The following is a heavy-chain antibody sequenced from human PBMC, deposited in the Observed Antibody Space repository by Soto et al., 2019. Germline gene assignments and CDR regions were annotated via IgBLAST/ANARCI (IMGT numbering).Heavy chain of an antibody. CDR2: MYHRGST. D-gene: IGHD5-18*01. CDR3: AILDAGFWHFHS. CDR1: GGSITSYY. V-gene: IGHV4-59*01. J-gene: IGHJ4*02. Sequence: PSETLSLTCSVSGGSITSYYWSWIRQPPGEGLEWIGYMYHRGSTNYNPSLKSRVAISIDTSKNQFSLKLSSVSSADTAVYYCAILDAGFWHFHSWGKGTLVTVSS.